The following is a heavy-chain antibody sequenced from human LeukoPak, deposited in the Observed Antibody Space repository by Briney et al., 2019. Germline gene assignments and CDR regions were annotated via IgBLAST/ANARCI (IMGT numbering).Heavy chain of an antibody. CDR3: ARVDDRGHYYDSSGPRKLFDY. V-gene: IGHV1-2*02. D-gene: IGHD3-22*01. Sequence: ASVQVSCKASGYTFTGYYMHWVRQAPGQGLEWMGWINPDSGGTNYAQKFQGRVTMTRDTSISTAYMQLSRLSSDDTAVYYCARVDDRGHYYDSSGPRKLFDYWVQGTLVTVSS. J-gene: IGHJ4*02. CDR2: INPDSGGT. CDR1: GYTFTGYY.